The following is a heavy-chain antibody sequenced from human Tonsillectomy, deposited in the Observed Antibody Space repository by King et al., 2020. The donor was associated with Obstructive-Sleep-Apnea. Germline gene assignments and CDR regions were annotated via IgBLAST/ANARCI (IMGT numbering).Heavy chain of an antibody. J-gene: IGHJ4*02. Sequence: VQLPQWGAGLLKPSETLSLTCDVSGGSFSGYYWIWNRQPPGKGLEWIGEINHSGSANYNPSLKSRLSISVDTSKNQFSLKLHSVTAADTGVYYCARGIIGAALNGGQGTLVTVSS. V-gene: IGHV4-34*01. CDR1: GGSFSGYY. D-gene: IGHD1-26*01. CDR2: INHSGSA. CDR3: ARGIIGAALN.